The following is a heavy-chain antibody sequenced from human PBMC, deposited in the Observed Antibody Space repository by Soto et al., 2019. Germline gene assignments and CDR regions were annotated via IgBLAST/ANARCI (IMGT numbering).Heavy chain of an antibody. Sequence: EVQLVESGGGLVQPGGSLRLSCAASGFTFSNYWMYWVRQAPGKGLVWVSRVNNDGTDTTHADSVKGRFTISRDNAENTLYLHMTSLRAEDTAVYYCARGGLQHALDVWGQGSTVTVSS. D-gene: IGHD6-13*01. CDR1: GFTFSNYW. V-gene: IGHV3-74*03. CDR3: ARGGLQHALDV. J-gene: IGHJ6*02. CDR2: VNNDGTDT.